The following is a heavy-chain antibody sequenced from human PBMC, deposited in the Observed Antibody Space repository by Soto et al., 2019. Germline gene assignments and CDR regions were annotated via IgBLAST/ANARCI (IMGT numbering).Heavy chain of an antibody. CDR2: IYYSGST. CDR3: ARPSSRTDGWLDP. V-gene: IGHV4-39*01. J-gene: IGHJ5*02. Sequence: QLQLRESGPGLVKPSETLSLTCTVSGGSISSGSYYWGWIRQPPGKGLEWIGTIYYSGSTYYNPSLKSRVTISVDTSTNQFSLKLSSVTAADTAVYYCARPSSRTDGWLDPCGQGTLVTVSS. D-gene: IGHD6-13*01. CDR1: GGSISSGSYY.